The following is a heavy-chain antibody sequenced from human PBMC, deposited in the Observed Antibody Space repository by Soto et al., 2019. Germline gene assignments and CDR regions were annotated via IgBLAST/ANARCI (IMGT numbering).Heavy chain of an antibody. CDR2: ISYDGSNK. D-gene: IGHD5-12*01. Sequence: QVQLVESGGGVVQPGRSLRLSCAVSGFTFRSYGMHWVRQAPGKGLEWVAVISYDGSNKYYAASVKGRFTISRDNSKNTRYVQMNSLRAEDTAVYYCAKGSRDGYNSNWFDPWGQGTLVTVSS. V-gene: IGHV3-30*18. CDR3: AKGSRDGYNSNWFDP. J-gene: IGHJ5*02. CDR1: GFTFRSYG.